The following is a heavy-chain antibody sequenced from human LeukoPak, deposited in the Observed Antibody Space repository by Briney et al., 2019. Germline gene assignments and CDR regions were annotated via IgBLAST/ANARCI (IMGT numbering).Heavy chain of an antibody. Sequence: GASVKVSCKAAGYTFTSYGISWVRQAPGQGLEWMGWISAYNGNTNYAQKLQGRVTMTTDTSTSTAYMELRSLRSDGTAVYYCARDGAGGVVVPAAILLYFDYWGQGTLVTVSS. D-gene: IGHD2-2*02. CDR2: ISAYNGNT. J-gene: IGHJ4*02. CDR3: ARDGAGGVVVPAAILLYFDY. CDR1: GYTFTSYG. V-gene: IGHV1-18*01.